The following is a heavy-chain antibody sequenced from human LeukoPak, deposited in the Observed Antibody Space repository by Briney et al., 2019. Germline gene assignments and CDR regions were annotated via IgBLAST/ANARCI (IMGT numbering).Heavy chain of an antibody. CDR2: IYYSGST. V-gene: IGHV4-59*01. CDR1: GGSISSYY. Sequence: TSETLSLTCTVSGGSISSYYRSWIRQPPGKGLEWIGYIYYSGSTKYTPSLKSRVTISVDTSKNQFSLKLSSVTAADTAVYYCARVRSHGSGPEDFDYWGQGTLVTVSS. CDR3: ARVRSHGSGPEDFDY. J-gene: IGHJ4*02. D-gene: IGHD3-10*01.